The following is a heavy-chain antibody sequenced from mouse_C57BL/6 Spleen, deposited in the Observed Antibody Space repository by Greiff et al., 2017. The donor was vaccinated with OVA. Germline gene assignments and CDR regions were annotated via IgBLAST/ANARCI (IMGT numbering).Heavy chain of an antibody. CDR3: ARGLDPNWDDAMDY. CDR1: GFTFSSYA. J-gene: IGHJ4*01. V-gene: IGHV5-4*01. CDR2: ISDGGSYT. Sequence: EVQLVESGGGLVKPGGSLKLSCAASGFTFSSYAMSWVRQTPEKRLEWVATISDGGSYTYYPDNVKGRFTISRDNAKNNLYLQMSHLKSEDTAMYYCARGLDPNWDDAMDYWGQGTSVTVSS. D-gene: IGHD4-1*01.